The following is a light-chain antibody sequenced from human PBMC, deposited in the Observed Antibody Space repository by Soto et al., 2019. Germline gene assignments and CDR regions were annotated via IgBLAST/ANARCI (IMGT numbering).Light chain of an antibody. CDR2: AAS. Sequence: DIHQAQSRSPLSVSVGNRVTITCRASQCISNYLAWQQQKPGKAPQLLIYAASTLQSGVPSRFSGSGSGTDFTLTISSLQPEDVATYYCQQLNSYPITFGQGTRLEIK. V-gene: IGKV1-27*01. J-gene: IGKJ5*01. CDR1: QCISNY. CDR3: QQLNSYPIT.